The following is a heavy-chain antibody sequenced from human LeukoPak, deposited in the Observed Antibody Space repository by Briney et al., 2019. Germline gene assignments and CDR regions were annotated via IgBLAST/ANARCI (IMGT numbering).Heavy chain of an antibody. CDR3: ARRDFVSYGMDV. D-gene: IGHD3-3*01. CDR2: IYPGDSDT. J-gene: IGHJ6*02. Sequence: PGGSLRLSCKGSGYSFTSYWIGWVRQMPGKGLEWMGIIYPGDSDTTYSPSFQGQVTISADKSISTAYLQWSSLKASDTAMYYRARRDFVSYGMDVWGQGTTVTVSS. V-gene: IGHV5-51*01. CDR1: GYSFTSYW.